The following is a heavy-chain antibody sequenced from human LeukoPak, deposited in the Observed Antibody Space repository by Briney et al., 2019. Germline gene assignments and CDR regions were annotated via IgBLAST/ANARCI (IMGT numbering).Heavy chain of an antibody. CDR1: GGSISSGDYY. Sequence: SQTLSLTCTVSGGSISSGDYYWSWIRQPPGKGLEWIVYIYYSGSTYYNPSLKSRVTISVDTSKNQFSLKLSSVTAADTAVYYCARFPTYYYDSSGYSHFDYWGQGTLVTVSS. CDR3: ARFPTYYYDSSGYSHFDY. V-gene: IGHV4-30-4*01. J-gene: IGHJ4*02. D-gene: IGHD3-22*01. CDR2: IYYSGST.